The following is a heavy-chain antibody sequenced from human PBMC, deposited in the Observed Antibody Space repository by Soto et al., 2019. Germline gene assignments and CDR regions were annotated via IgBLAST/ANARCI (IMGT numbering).Heavy chain of an antibody. Sequence: PSETQSLTCTVSGGSISSYYWNWIRQPPRKGLEWIGYIYYTGTTNYNPSLKSRVTISVATSKNQFSLKLSSVTAADTAVYYCASSDTAIVSSAYWGQGTLVTVSS. D-gene: IGHD5-18*01. J-gene: IGHJ4*02. V-gene: IGHV4-59*01. CDR3: ASSDTAIVSSAY. CDR1: GGSISSYY. CDR2: IYYTGTT.